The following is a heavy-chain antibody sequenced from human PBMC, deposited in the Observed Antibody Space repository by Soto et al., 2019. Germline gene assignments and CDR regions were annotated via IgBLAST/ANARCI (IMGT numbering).Heavy chain of an antibody. J-gene: IGHJ6*02. CDR1: GGSISSGGYY. V-gene: IGHV4-31*03. CDR3: ARDLRGXXXXXDV. CDR2: IYYSGST. Sequence: PSETLSLTCTVSGGSISSGGYYWSWIRQHPGKGLEWIGYIYYSGSTYYNPSLKSRVTISVDTSKNQFSLKLSSVTAADTAVYYCARDLRGXXXXXDVWGXGTTVTVXS.